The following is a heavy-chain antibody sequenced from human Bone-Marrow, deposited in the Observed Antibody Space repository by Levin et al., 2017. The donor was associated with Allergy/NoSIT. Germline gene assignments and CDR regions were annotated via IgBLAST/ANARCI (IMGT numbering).Heavy chain of an antibody. CDR3: AKRTNSWFDP. J-gene: IGHJ5*02. D-gene: IGHD1-7*01. Sequence: SETLSLTCAVSGGSLNSSGYSWSWIRQPPGKGLEWIGHIYHSGRTFYNPSLKSRLTISLDRSKNQFSLKLSSVTATDTAIYFCAKRTNSWFDPWGQGTLVTVSS. CDR1: GGSLNSSGYS. V-gene: IGHV4-30-2*01. CDR2: IYHSGRT.